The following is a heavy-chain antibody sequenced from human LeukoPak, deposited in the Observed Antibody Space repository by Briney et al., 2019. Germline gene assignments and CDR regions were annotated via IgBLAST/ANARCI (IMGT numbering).Heavy chain of an antibody. CDR2: IYYSGST. CDR3: ARGPRGSGYYYAWFDP. D-gene: IGHD3-22*01. CDR1: GGSISSYY. J-gene: IGHJ5*02. V-gene: IGHV4-59*01. Sequence: SETLSLTCTVSGGSISSYYWSWIRQPPGKGLEWIGYIYYSGSTNYNPSLKSRATISVDTSKNQFSLKLSSVTAADTAVYYCARGPRGSGYYYAWFDPWGQGTLVTVPS.